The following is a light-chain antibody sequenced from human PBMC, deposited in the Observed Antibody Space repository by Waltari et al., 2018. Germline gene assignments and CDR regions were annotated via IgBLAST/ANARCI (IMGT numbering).Light chain of an antibody. CDR1: SGINVGTYR. CDR2: YKSDSDT. V-gene: IGLV5-45*03. CDR3: MIWHSSAWV. Sequence: QAVLTQPSSLSASPGASASLTCTLRSGINVGTYRIYWYQQKPGSPPQYLLRYKSDSDTKQGSGVPGRFSGAKDASANAGILLISGLQAEDEADYYCMIWHSSAWVFGGGTKLTVL. J-gene: IGLJ3*02.